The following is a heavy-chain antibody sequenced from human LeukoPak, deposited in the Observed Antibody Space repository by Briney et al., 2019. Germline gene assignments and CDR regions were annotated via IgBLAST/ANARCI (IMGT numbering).Heavy chain of an antibody. CDR3: ATRRPYSSSWYSGFDP. CDR1: GYTFTGYY. V-gene: IGHV1-2*02. J-gene: IGHJ5*02. Sequence: ASVKVSCKASGYTFTGYYMHWVRQAPGQGLEWMGWINPNSGGTNYAQKFQGRVTMTRDTSISTAYMELSRLRSDDTAVYYCATRRPYSSSWYSGFDPWGQGTLVTVSS. CDR2: INPNSGGT. D-gene: IGHD6-13*01.